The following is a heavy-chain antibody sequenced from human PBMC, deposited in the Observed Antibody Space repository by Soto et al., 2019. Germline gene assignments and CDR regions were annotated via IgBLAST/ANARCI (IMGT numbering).Heavy chain of an antibody. Sequence: PGGSLRLSCAASGFTFYIYSMNWVRQAPGKGLEWVSSISSSSSYIYYADSVKGRFTISRDNAKNSLYLQMNSLRAEDTAVYYCARGGTTLDYYGMDVWGQGTTVTVSS. CDR2: ISSSSSYI. CDR1: GFTFYIYS. D-gene: IGHD4-4*01. J-gene: IGHJ6*02. CDR3: ARGGTTLDYYGMDV. V-gene: IGHV3-21*01.